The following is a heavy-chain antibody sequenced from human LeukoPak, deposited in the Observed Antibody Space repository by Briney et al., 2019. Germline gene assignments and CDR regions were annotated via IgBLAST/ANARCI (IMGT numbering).Heavy chain of an antibody. J-gene: IGHJ4*02. Sequence: GGSLRLSCAASGFTFSNYAMYWVRQAPGKGLEYVSAISSNGGSTYYANSVRGRFTISRDNSKNTLYLQMGSLRAEDMAVYYCARYRCSSTSCFVDYWGQGTLVTVSS. D-gene: IGHD2-2*01. V-gene: IGHV3-64*01. CDR2: ISSNGGST. CDR3: ARYRCSSTSCFVDY. CDR1: GFTFSNYA.